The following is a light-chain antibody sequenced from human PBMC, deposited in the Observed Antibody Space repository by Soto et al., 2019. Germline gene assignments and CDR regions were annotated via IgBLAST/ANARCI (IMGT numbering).Light chain of an antibody. V-gene: IGLV1-51*02. CDR3: GTWDSSLSAWV. Sequence: QSVLTQPPSVSAAPGQKVTISCSGSSSNIGNNYVSWYQQLPGTAPKLLIYENNKRPSGIPDRFSGSKSGTSATLGITGLQTGDEADYYCGTWDSSLSAWVFGGETQLTVL. CDR1: SSNIGNNY. CDR2: ENN. J-gene: IGLJ3*02.